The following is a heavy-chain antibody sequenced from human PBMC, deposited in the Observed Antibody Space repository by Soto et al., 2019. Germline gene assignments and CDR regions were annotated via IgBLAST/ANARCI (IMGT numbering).Heavy chain of an antibody. CDR3: ATRGPKADLDY. CDR2: IYYRGSA. D-gene: IGHD3-16*01. J-gene: IGHJ4*02. Sequence: QVQLQESGPGLVKPSQTLSLTCTVSGASISSGGYYWSWIRQHPGKGLEWIGYIYYRGSAYYNPSLKSRLTISVDTSKNHFPLKLSSVTAADTAVYYCATRGPKADLDYWGQGTLLTVSS. CDR1: GASISSGGYY. V-gene: IGHV4-31*03.